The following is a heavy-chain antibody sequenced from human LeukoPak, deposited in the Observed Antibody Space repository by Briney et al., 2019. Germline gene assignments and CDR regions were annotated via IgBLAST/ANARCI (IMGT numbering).Heavy chain of an antibody. V-gene: IGHV4-39*07. CDR1: GGSISSSSYY. CDR3: ASYPYNSGWYFDY. CDR2: IYYSWST. Sequence: PSETLSLTCTVSGGSISSSSYYWGWIRQPPGKGLEWIGSIYYSWSTYYNPSLKSRVTISVDTSKNQFSLKLSSVTAADTAVYYCASYPYNSGWYFDYWGQGTLVTVSS. D-gene: IGHD6-19*01. J-gene: IGHJ4*02.